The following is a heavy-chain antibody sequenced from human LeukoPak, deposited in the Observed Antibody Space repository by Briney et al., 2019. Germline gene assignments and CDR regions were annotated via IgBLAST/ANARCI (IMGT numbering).Heavy chain of an antibody. D-gene: IGHD2-2*01. CDR2: INHSGST. Sequence: SETLSLTCAVYGGSFSGYYWSWIRQPPGKGLEWIGEINHSGSTNYNPSLKSRVTTSVDTSKNQFSLKLSSVTAADTAVYYCARGEAAIRAIDYWGQGTLVTVSS. CDR1: GGSFSGYY. CDR3: ARGEAAIRAIDY. V-gene: IGHV4-34*01. J-gene: IGHJ4*02.